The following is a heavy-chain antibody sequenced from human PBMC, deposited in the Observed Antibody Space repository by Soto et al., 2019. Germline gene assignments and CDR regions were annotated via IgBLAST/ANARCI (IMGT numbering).Heavy chain of an antibody. J-gene: IGHJ6*03. V-gene: IGHV4-31*03. CDR3: ARESRDFYYYYLDV. Sequence: QVQLQESGPGLVKPSQTLSLTCTVSGGSISSGGYYWSWIRQHPGKGLEWIGYIYYTGSTYYNPSIRSRVTISVDTSKSQFSLQLSSVTAADSAVYYCARESRDFYYYYLDVWGKGTTVTVSS. CDR1: GGSISSGGYY. CDR2: IYYTGST.